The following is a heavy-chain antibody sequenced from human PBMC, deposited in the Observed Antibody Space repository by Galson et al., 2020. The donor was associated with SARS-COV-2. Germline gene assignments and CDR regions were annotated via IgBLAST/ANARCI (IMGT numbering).Heavy chain of an antibody. CDR1: GFTFSSYS. D-gene: IGHD6-19*01. CDR3: ARDRGSYSSGWYLLLDY. J-gene: IGHJ4*02. CDR2: ISSSSSYI. V-gene: IGHV3-21*01. Sequence: GESLKISCAASGFTFSSYSMNWVRQAPGKGLEWVSSISSSSSYIYYADSVKGRFTIYRDNAKNSLYLQMNSLRAEDTAVYYCARDRGSYSSGWYLLLDYWGQGTLVTVSA.